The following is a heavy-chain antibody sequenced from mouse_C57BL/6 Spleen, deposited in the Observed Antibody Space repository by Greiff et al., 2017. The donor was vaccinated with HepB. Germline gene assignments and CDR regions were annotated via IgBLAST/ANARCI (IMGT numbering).Heavy chain of an antibody. CDR3: ARGVDYWYFDV. V-gene: IGHV1-54*01. CDR2: INPGSGGT. J-gene: IGHJ1*03. CDR1: GYAFTNYL. D-gene: IGHD1-1*02. Sequence: VQLQQSGAELVRPGTSVKVSCKASGYAFTNYLIEWVKQRPGQGLEWIGVINPGSGGTNYNEKFKGKATLTADKSSSTAYMQLSSLTSEDSAVYFCARGVDYWYFDVWGTGTTVTVSS.